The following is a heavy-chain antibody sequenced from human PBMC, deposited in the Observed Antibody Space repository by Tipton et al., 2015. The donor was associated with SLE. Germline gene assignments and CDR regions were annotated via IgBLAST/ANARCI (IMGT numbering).Heavy chain of an antibody. J-gene: IGHJ4*02. Sequence: TLSLTCAVSGYSIGSGYYWTWIRQPPGKGLEWIGYIYLSGLTSYNPSLNNRVSISVDTSNSQFSLKLSSVTAADTAIYYCASVDDTVTTHFEHWGQGTLVTVSS. CDR2: IYLSGLT. CDR1: GYSIGSGYY. D-gene: IGHD4-17*01. V-gene: IGHV4-31*11. CDR3: ASVDDTVTTHFEH.